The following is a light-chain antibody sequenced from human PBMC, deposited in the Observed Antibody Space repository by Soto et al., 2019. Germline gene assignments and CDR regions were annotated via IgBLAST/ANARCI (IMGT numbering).Light chain of an antibody. J-gene: IGKJ5*01. CDR1: QSISSW. Sequence: DIQITQSPSTLSASVGDRVTITCRASQSISSWLAWYQQKPGKAPNLLIYKASSLESGVPSRFSGSGSGTEFTLTISSLQPDDFATYYCQQYNSYPTFGQGTRLEIK. V-gene: IGKV1-5*03. CDR2: KAS. CDR3: QQYNSYPT.